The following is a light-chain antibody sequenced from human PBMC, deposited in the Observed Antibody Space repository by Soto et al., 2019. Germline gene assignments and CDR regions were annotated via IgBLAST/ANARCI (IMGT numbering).Light chain of an antibody. CDR2: DAS. Sequence: VVTHSPATLSLSPGERATLSCRASQSVSSYLLWYQQKPGQTPRLLIYDASNRATGIPARFSGSGSETDFTLTISSLEPEDFAVYYCQHRMNWPLTFAQGTRLEI. CDR1: QSVSSY. J-gene: IGKJ5*01. CDR3: QHRMNWPLT. V-gene: IGKV3-11*01.